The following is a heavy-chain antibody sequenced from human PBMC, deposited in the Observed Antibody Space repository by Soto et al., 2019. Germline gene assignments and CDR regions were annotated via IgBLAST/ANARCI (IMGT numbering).Heavy chain of an antibody. CDR3: ASSGSASCHFEY. CDR1: GFTFSSYS. J-gene: IGHJ4*02. Sequence: GGSLRLSCAASGFTFSSYSMNWVRQAPGKGLEWVSYIRISSSTIYYADSVKGRFTISRDKVKKSLYLQMNSLTDEDTAVYYGASSGSASCHFEYGGQGTLVTVSS. D-gene: IGHD3-10*01. V-gene: IGHV3-48*02. CDR2: IRISSSTI.